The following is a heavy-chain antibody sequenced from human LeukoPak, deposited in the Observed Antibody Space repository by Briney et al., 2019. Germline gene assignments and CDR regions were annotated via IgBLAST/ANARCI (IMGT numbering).Heavy chain of an antibody. CDR3: AGGGEAARSLHY. D-gene: IGHD6-6*01. V-gene: IGHV3-66*02. CDR1: GVTSNY. Sequence: GGSLRLSCAASGVTSNYFTWVRQAPGKGLEWVSVIYNGGTTYYADSAKGRFTISRDNSKSTLFVYLQMNSLRTDDTAVYYCAGGGEAARSLHYWGQGTLVTVSS. J-gene: IGHJ4*02. CDR2: IYNGGTT.